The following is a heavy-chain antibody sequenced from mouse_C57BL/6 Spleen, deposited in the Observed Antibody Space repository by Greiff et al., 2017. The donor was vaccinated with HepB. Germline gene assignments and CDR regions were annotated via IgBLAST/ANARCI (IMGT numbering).Heavy chain of an antibody. J-gene: IGHJ4*01. CDR1: GYTFTSYW. D-gene: IGHD1-2*01. CDR2: IYPSDSET. V-gene: IGHV1-61*01. CDR3: ARGYYGPEAMDY. Sequence: VQLQQPGAELVRPGSSVKLSCKASGYTFTSYWMDWVKQRPGQGLEWIGNIYPSDSETHYNQKFKDKATLTVDKSSSTAYMQLSSLTSEDSAVYYCARGYYGPEAMDYWGQGTSVTVSS.